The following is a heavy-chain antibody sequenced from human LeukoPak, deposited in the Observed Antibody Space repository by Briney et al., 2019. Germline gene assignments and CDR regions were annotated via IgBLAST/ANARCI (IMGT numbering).Heavy chain of an antibody. CDR1: AYTFTGYY. D-gene: IGHD4-17*01. J-gene: IGHJ4*02. Sequence: ASVKVSCKASAYTFTGYYMHWVRQAPGQGLEWMGWINPNSGGTNYAQKFQGRVTMTRDTSISTAYMELSRLRSDDTAVYYCAREGPTVTYFDYWGQGTLVTVSS. CDR3: AREGPTVTYFDY. CDR2: INPNSGGT. V-gene: IGHV1-2*02.